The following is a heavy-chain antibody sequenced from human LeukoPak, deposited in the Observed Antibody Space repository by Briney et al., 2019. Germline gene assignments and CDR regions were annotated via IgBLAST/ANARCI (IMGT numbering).Heavy chain of an antibody. V-gene: IGHV5-51*01. CDR3: ARAPSSSWYYCGVDV. D-gene: IGHD6-13*01. CDR1: GYSFTSYW. J-gene: IGHJ6*02. CDR2: IYPGDSDT. Sequence: GESLKISCKGSGYSFTSYWIGWVRQMPGKGLEWMGIIYPGDSDTRYSPSFQGQVTISADKSISTAYLQWSSLKASDTAMYYCARAPSSSWYYCGVDVWGQGTTVTVSS.